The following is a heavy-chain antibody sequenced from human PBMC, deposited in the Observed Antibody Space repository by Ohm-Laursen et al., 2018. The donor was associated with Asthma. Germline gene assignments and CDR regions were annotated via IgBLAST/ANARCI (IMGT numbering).Heavy chain of an antibody. CDR2: ISYDGSNK. J-gene: IGHJ4*02. CDR3: ARVDYGDVPAYFDY. V-gene: IGHV3-30*03. CDR1: GFTFSSYS. Sequence: SLRLSCTASGFTFSSYSMNWVRQAPGKGLEWVAVISYDGSNKYYADSVKGRFTISRDNSKNTLYLQMNSLRAEDTAVYYCARVDYGDVPAYFDYWGQGTLVTVSS. D-gene: IGHD2-2*01.